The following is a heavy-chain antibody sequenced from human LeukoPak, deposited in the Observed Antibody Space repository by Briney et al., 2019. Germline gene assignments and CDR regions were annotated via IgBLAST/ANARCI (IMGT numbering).Heavy chain of an antibody. J-gene: IGHJ4*02. V-gene: IGHV4-59*01. D-gene: IGHD5-12*01. CDR3: ARVGGGYGPFDY. CDR1: GGSISSYY. Sequence: SETLSLTCTVSGGSISSYYWSWIRQPPGKGLEWIGYIYYSGSTNFNPSLKSRVTISVDTSKNQFSLKLSSVTAADTAVYYCARVGGGYGPFDYWGQGTLVTVSS. CDR2: IYYSGST.